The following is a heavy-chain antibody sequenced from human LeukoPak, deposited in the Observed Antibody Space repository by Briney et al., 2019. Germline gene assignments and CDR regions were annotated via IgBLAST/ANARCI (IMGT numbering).Heavy chain of an antibody. CDR1: GFTFSSYA. D-gene: IGHD3-10*01. V-gene: IGHV3-23*01. CDR2: ISGSGGST. J-gene: IGHJ5*02. CDR3: AKIYPPRPVRPRTNWFDP. Sequence: GGSLRLSCAASGFTFSSYAMGWVRQAPGKGLEWVSAISGSGGSTYYADSVKGRFTISRDNSKNTLYLQMNSLRAEDTAVYYCAKIYPPRPVRPRTNWFDPWAREPWSPSPQ.